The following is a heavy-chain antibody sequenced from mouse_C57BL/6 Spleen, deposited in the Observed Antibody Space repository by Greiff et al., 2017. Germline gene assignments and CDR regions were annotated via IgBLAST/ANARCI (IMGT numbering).Heavy chain of an antibody. CDR3: ARQITTVVEDY. V-gene: IGHV1-55*01. Sequence: QVQLQQPGAELVKPGASVKMSCKASSYTFTSYWITWVKQRPGQGLEWIGDIYPGSGSTNYNEKFKSKATLTVDTSSSTAYMQLSSLTSEDSAVYYCARQITTVVEDYWGQGTTLTVSS. D-gene: IGHD1-1*01. CDR2: IYPGSGST. CDR1: SYTFTSYW. J-gene: IGHJ2*01.